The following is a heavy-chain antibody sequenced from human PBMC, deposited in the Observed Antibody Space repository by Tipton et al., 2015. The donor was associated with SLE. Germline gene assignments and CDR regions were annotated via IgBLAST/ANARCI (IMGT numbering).Heavy chain of an antibody. Sequence: SLRLSCAVSGGSISSSNWWSWVRQPPGKGLEWIGEIYHSGSTNYNPSLKSRVTISVDTSKNQFSLKLSSVTAADTAVYYCARYQGAVAIDYWGQGTLVTVSS. D-gene: IGHD6-19*01. V-gene: IGHV4-4*02. CDR1: GGSISSSNW. CDR2: IYHSGST. J-gene: IGHJ4*02. CDR3: ARYQGAVAIDY.